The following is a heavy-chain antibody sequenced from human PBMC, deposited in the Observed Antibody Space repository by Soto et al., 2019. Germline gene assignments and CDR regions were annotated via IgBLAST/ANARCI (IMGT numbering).Heavy chain of an antibody. D-gene: IGHD6-6*01. CDR1: GGSFSGYY. V-gene: IGHV4-34*01. Sequence: SSETLSLTCAVYGGSFSGYYWSWIRQPPGKGLEWIGEINHSGSTNYNPSLKSRVTISVDTSKNQFSLKLSSVTAADTAVYYCARGLGRVPLRYSISSGDAYYFDYWGQGTLVTVSS. CDR3: ARGLGRVPLRYSISSGDAYYFDY. J-gene: IGHJ4*02. CDR2: INHSGST.